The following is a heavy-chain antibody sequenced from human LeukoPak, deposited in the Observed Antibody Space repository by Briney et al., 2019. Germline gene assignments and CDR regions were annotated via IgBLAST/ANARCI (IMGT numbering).Heavy chain of an antibody. CDR3: AGGYYDSSGYYYNYYYGMDV. V-gene: IGHV4-59*01. CDR2: IYYSGST. J-gene: IGHJ6*02. Sequence: EXLSLTCTVSGGSXXSYYXSWIRQPPGKGLEWIGYIYYSGSTNYNPSLKSRVTISVGTSKNQFSLKLSSVTAADTAVYYCAGGYYDSSGYYYNYYYGMDVWGQGTTVTVSS. D-gene: IGHD3-22*01. CDR1: GGSXXSYY.